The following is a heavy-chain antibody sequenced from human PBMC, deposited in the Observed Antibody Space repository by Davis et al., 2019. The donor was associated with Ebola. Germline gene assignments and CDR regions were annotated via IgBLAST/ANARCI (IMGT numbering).Heavy chain of an antibody. CDR3: ARGLYGDYAYDY. CDR1: GGNFSSYA. J-gene: IGHJ4*02. CDR2: IIPIFGTA. V-gene: IGHV1-69*13. D-gene: IGHD4-17*01. Sequence: SVTVSCMASGGNFSSYAISWVRQAPGQGLEWMGGIIPIFGTANYAQKFQGRVTITADESTSTAYMELSSLRSEDTAVYYCARGLYGDYAYDYWGQGTLVTVSS.